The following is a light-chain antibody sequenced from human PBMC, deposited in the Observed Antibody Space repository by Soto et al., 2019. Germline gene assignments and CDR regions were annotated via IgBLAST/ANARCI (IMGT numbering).Light chain of an antibody. V-gene: IGKV1-5*01. Sequence: DIQMTQSPSTLSASVGDRVTITCRASQSINIRLAWYQQRPGKAPKLLISDASSLKSGVPSRFSGSRSGTEFTLTISSLQPDDFVTYYCHQYYTFPWTFGQGTKVEIK. J-gene: IGKJ1*01. CDR1: QSINIR. CDR2: DAS. CDR3: HQYYTFPWT.